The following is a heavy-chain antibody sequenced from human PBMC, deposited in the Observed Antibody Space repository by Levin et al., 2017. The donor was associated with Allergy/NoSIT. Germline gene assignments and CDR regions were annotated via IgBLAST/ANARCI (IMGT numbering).Heavy chain of an antibody. D-gene: IGHD5/OR15-5a*01. Sequence: PVASVKVSCQASGYLFTAYYIHWVRQAPGQGLEWMGGINPRNSATKYGQKFQGRVTLARDTTTNTASMEIRGLRSNDTAVYFCVRDSLHCTSSVCHPRQFDYWGQGTLVTVSS. V-gene: IGHV1-2*02. CDR2: INPRNSAT. J-gene: IGHJ4*02. CDR1: GYLFTAYY. CDR3: VRDSLHCTSSVCHPRQFDY.